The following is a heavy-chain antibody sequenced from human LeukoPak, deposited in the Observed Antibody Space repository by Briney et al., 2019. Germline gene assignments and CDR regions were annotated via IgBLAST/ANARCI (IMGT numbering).Heavy chain of an antibody. J-gene: IGHJ4*02. D-gene: IGHD1-26*01. CDR2: IYHSGST. CDR1: GYSISSGYY. V-gene: IGHV4-38-2*01. CDR3: ARAVGAARKYYFDY. Sequence: SETLSLTCAVSGYSISSGYYCGWIRQPPGKGLEWIGSIYHSGSTYYNPSLKSRVTISVDTSKNQFSLKLSSVTAADTAVYYCARAVGAARKYYFDYWGQGTLVTVSS.